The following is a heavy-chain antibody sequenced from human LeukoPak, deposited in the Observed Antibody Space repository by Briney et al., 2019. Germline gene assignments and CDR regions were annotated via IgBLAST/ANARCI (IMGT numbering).Heavy chain of an antibody. V-gene: IGHV4-39*07. CDR3: ARDLGTIDY. CDR1: GGSISSGDYY. Sequence: SETLSLTCTVSGGSISSGDYYWSWIRQPPGKGLEWIGGIYHSGSTYYNPSLKSRVTISVDTSKNQFSLKLSSVTAADTAVYYCARDLGTIDYWGQGTLVTVSS. CDR2: IYHSGST. J-gene: IGHJ4*02.